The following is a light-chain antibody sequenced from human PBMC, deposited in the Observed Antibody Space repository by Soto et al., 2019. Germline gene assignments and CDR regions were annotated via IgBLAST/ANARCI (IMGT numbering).Light chain of an antibody. V-gene: IGKV2-28*01. Sequence: DVVMTQSPLSLPVIPGEPASISCRSSQTLLHSNGHNYLDWYLQKPGQSPQLLLYLGSNRASGVPDRFSGSGSGTEFTLNISRVDAEDVGIYYCMQTLQTPPWTFGQGTKVEIK. CDR1: QTLLHSNGHNY. CDR2: LGS. J-gene: IGKJ1*01. CDR3: MQTLQTPPWT.